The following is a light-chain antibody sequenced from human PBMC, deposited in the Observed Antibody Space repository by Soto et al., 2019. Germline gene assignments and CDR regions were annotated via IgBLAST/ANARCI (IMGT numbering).Light chain of an antibody. CDR3: QQYDSFSKT. CDR2: DAS. Sequence: DIQMTQSPSTLSASVGDRVTITCRASQSIRSWLAWYQQKPGKAPQLLIYDASDLESGVPSRFSGSGSRTDFTLSIISLQPDDFATYYCQQYDSFSKTFGRGTKVDIK. V-gene: IGKV1-5*01. J-gene: IGKJ1*01. CDR1: QSIRSW.